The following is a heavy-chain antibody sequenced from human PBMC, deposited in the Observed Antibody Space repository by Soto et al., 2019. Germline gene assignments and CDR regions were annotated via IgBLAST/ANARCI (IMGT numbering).Heavy chain of an antibody. D-gene: IGHD1-1*01. V-gene: IGHV2-70*01. Sequence: SGPTLVNPTQTLTLTCTFSGFSLSTSGMCVSWIRQPPGKALEWLALIDWDDDKYYSTSLKTRLTISKDTSKNQVVLTMTNMDPVDTATYYCARIQSTGREYYYYGMDVWGQGTTVTVSS. J-gene: IGHJ6*02. CDR1: GFSLSTSGMC. CDR3: ARIQSTGREYYYYGMDV. CDR2: IDWDDDK.